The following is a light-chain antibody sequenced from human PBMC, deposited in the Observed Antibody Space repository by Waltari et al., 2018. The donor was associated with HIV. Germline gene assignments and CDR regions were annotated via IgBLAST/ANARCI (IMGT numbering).Light chain of an antibody. CDR1: QSISTH. Sequence: IHKTQSLSSLSASVGDSITISCRASQSISTHLNWFQQKLGKVPKVLIYGASTLQSGAPSRFSGSGSGTHFTLTISNLQPEDFATYYCQQSYSNPLTFGPGTKVDVK. J-gene: IGKJ3*01. CDR2: GAS. CDR3: QQSYSNPLT. V-gene: IGKV1-39*01.